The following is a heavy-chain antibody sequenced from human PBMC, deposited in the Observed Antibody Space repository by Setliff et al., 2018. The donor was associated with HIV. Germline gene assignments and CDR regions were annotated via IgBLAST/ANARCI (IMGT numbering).Heavy chain of an antibody. V-gene: IGHV1-2*06. J-gene: IGHJ4*02. D-gene: IGHD7-27*01. CDR3: VKDGGPWGSGD. Sequence: ASVKVSCKASGYTFINFYIYWVRQAPGQGLERVGRISPNSGGTDYSQKFQGRVSMTRDTSTNTAYLDLTNLASDDTAVYFCVKDGGPWGSGDWGQGTLVTVSS. CDR1: GYTFINFY. CDR2: ISPNSGGT.